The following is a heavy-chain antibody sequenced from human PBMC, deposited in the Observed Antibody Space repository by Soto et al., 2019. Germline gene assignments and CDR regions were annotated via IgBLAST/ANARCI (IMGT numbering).Heavy chain of an antibody. CDR3: ARTSYDYIWGSYRSAAFDI. Sequence: ASVKVSCKASGYTFTSYAMHWVRQAPGQRLEWMGWINAGNGNTKYSQKFQGRVTITRDTSASTAYMELSSLRSEDTAVYYCARTSYDYIWGSYRSAAFDIWGQGTMVTVSS. CDR1: GYTFTSYA. CDR2: INAGNGNT. J-gene: IGHJ3*02. D-gene: IGHD3-16*02. V-gene: IGHV1-3*01.